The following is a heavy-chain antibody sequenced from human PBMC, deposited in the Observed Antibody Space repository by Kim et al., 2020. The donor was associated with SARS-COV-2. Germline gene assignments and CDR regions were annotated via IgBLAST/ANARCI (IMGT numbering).Heavy chain of an antibody. CDR2: IYYSGST. V-gene: IGHV4-61*01. J-gene: IGHJ5*02. D-gene: IGHD3-22*01. CDR1: GGSVSSGSYY. CDR3: ARQKVVIRLGWFDP. Sequence: SETLSLTCTVSGGSVSSGSYYWSWIRQPPGKGLEWIGYIYYSGSTNYNPSLKSRATISVDTSKNQFSLKLSSVTAADTAVYYCARQKVVIRLGWFDPWGQGTLVTVSS.